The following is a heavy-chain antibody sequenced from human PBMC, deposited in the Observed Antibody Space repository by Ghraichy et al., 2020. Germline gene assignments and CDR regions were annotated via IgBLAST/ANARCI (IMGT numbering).Heavy chain of an antibody. V-gene: IGHV1-2*04. CDR2: INPNSGGT. CDR1: GYTFTGYY. CDR3: ARDLKGYSSAGGFDP. Sequence: ASVKVSCKASGYTFTGYYMHWVRQAPGQGLEWMGWINPNSGGTNYAQKFQGWVTMTRDTSISTAYMELSRLRSDDTAVYYCARDLKGYSSAGGFDPWGQGTLVTVSS. J-gene: IGHJ5*02. D-gene: IGHD6-25*01.